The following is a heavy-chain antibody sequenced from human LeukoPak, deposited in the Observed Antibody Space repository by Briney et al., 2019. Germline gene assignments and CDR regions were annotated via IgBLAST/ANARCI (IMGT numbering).Heavy chain of an antibody. Sequence: SETLSLTCAVYGGSFSGYYWSWIRQPPGKGLEWIGEINHSGSTNYNPSLKSRVTISVDTSKNQFSLKLSSVTAADTAVYYCARHRRTYYDFWSGGQGTLVTVSS. CDR3: ARHRRTYYDFWS. CDR2: INHSGST. CDR1: GGSFSGYY. J-gene: IGHJ4*02. D-gene: IGHD3-3*01. V-gene: IGHV4-34*01.